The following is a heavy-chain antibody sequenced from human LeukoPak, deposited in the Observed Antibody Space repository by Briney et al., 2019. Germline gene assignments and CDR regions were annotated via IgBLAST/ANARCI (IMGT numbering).Heavy chain of an antibody. D-gene: IGHD5-18*01. V-gene: IGHV4-34*01. CDR2: INHSGST. CDR3: ARGVGAIVDTAMVSHGYYSDY. CDR1: GGSFSGYY. J-gene: IGHJ4*02. Sequence: SETLSLTCAVYGGSFSGYYWSWIRQPPGKGLEWIGEINHSGSTNYNPSLKSRVTISVDTSKNQFSLKLSSVTAADTAVYYCARGVGAIVDTAMVSHGYYSDYWGQGTLVTVSS.